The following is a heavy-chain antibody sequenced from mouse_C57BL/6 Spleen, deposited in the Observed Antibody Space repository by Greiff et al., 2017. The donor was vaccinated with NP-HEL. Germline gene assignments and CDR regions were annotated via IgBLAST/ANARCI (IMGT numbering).Heavy chain of an antibody. Sequence: QVQLQQPGAELVKPGASVKLSCKASGYPFTSYWMHWVKQRPGQGLGWIGMIHPNSGSTNYNEKFKSKATLTVDKSSSTAYMQLSSLTSEDSAVYYCARSSYDHFDYWGQGTTLTVSS. CDR3: ARSSYDHFDY. CDR2: IHPNSGST. CDR1: GYPFTSYW. J-gene: IGHJ2*01. D-gene: IGHD2-3*01. V-gene: IGHV1-64*01.